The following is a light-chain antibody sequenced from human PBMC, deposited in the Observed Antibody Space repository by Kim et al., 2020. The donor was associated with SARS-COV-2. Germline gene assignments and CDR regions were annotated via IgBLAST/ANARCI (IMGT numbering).Light chain of an antibody. V-gene: IGKV3-20*01. CDR1: QSVSTS. Sequence: LSSGECATLSCRASQSVSTSLAWYQHKSGQAPRLLIFGATNRASGIPDRFSGSGSGTDFTLTISRLEPEDFALYYCQQYGSSPLTFGGGTKVDIK. CDR2: GAT. CDR3: QQYGSSPLT. J-gene: IGKJ4*01.